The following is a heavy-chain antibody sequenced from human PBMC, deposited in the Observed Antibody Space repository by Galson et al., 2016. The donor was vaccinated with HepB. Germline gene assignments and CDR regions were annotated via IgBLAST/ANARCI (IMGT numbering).Heavy chain of an antibody. CDR2: IYPGDSDT. CDR1: GYRFTSHW. CDR3: ARQADDYDSSGYLFY. D-gene: IGHD3-22*01. V-gene: IGHV5-51*01. J-gene: IGHJ4*02. Sequence: QSGAEVKKPGESLKISCKGSGYRFTSHWIGWVRQMPGKGLEWMGIIYPGDSDTRYSPSFQGQVTISADKSTTTAYLQWSSLKASDTAMYYCARQADDYDSSGYLFYWGQGTLVTASS.